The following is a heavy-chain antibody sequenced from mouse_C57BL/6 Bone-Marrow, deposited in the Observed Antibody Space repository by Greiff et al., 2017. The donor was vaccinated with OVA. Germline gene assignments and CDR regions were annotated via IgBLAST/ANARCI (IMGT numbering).Heavy chain of an antibody. CDR1: GFTFSDYY. J-gene: IGHJ3*01. V-gene: IGHV5-12*01. Sequence: EVKVVESGGGLVQPGGSLKLSCAASGFTFSDYYMYWVRQTPEKRLEWVAYISNGGGSTYYPDTVKGRFTISRDNAKNTLYLQMSRLKSEDTAMYYCARLTTVGAYWGQGTLVTVSA. CDR2: ISNGGGST. CDR3: ARLTTVGAY. D-gene: IGHD1-1*01.